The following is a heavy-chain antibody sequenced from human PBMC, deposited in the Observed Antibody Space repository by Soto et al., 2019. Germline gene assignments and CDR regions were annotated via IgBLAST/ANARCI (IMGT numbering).Heavy chain of an antibody. CDR3: ARSYDSSGYYFDY. Sequence: GGSLRLSCAASGFTFSSYSMNWVRQAPGKGLEWVSCISSSSSTIYYADSVKGRFTISRDNAKNSLYLQMNSLRDEDTAVYYCARSYDSSGYYFDYWGQGTLVTVSS. J-gene: IGHJ4*02. V-gene: IGHV3-48*02. CDR1: GFTFSSYS. CDR2: ISSSSSTI. D-gene: IGHD3-22*01.